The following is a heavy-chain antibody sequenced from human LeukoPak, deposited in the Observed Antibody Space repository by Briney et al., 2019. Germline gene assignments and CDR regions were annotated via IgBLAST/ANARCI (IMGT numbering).Heavy chain of an antibody. Sequence: PGGSLRLSCVGSRFPPRKYAMSWVRQAPGKGLEWVSGISGSGSSKYYADSVRGRFTISRDNAKNSLYLQMNSLRAEDTAVYYCARGVVPAARSSTGMDVWGQGTTVTVSS. D-gene: IGHD2-2*01. CDR1: RFPPRKYA. CDR3: ARGVVPAARSSTGMDV. J-gene: IGHJ6*02. V-gene: IGHV3-23*01. CDR2: ISGSGSSK.